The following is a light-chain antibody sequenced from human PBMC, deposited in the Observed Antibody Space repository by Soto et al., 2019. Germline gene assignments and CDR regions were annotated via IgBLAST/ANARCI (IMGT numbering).Light chain of an antibody. J-gene: IGLJ1*01. CDR1: SSDVGGYNY. Sequence: QSVLTQPPSASGSPGQSVAISCTGTSSDVGGYNYVSWYQQHPGKAPKLMIHEVSYRPSGVSNRFSGSKSGNTASLTISGLHAEDEADYSCDSYTSSSAHVFGIGTKVTVL. CDR3: DSYTSSSAHV. V-gene: IGLV2-14*01. CDR2: EVS.